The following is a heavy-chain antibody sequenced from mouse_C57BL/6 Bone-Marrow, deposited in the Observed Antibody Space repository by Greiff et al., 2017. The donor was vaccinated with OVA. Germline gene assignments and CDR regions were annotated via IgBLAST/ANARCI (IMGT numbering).Heavy chain of an antibody. V-gene: IGHV5-4*01. J-gene: IGHJ3*01. CDR2: ISDGGSYT. Sequence: EVMLVESGGGLVKPGGSLKLSCAASGFTFSSYAMSWVRQTPEKRLEWVATISDGGSYTYYPDNVKGRFTISRDNAKNNLYLQMSHLKSEDTAMYYCARDWSIFAYWGRGTLVTVSA. D-gene: IGHD2-10*02. CDR1: GFTFSSYA. CDR3: ARDWSIFAY.